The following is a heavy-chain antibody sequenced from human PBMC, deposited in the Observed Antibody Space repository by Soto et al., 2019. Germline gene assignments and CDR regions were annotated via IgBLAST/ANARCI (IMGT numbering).Heavy chain of an antibody. V-gene: IGHV3-23*01. Sequence: EVRLLESGGGLVKPGGSLRLSCATSELTFSNYAMGWVRQAPGGGLEWVSSMSGSSSTTYYADSVRGRFTISRDRSKNTLYLQMSSLRAEDTALYYCAKNQERELPRVIDFWGQGTLVTVSS. D-gene: IGHD1-7*01. CDR1: ELTFSNYA. CDR3: AKNQERELPRVIDF. J-gene: IGHJ4*02. CDR2: MSGSSSTT.